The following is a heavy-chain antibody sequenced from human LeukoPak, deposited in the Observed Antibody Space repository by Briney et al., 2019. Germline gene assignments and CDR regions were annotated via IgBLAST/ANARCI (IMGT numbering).Heavy chain of an antibody. V-gene: IGHV4-4*07. CDR3: ARDDFEYSVHYGMDV. J-gene: IGHJ6*02. CDR1: GGSISSYY. D-gene: IGHD3-9*01. CDR2: VHRSGDT. Sequence: SETLSLTCSVSGGSISSYYWSWIRQPAGKGLEWIGRVHRSGDTNYNPSLKSRLTMSVETSENQISLRLRSVSAAGTAVYYCARDDFEYSVHYGMDVWGQGTTVTVSS.